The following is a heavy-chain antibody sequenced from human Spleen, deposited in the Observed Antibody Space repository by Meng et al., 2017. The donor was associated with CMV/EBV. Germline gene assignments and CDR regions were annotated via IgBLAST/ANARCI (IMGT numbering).Heavy chain of an antibody. CDR2: IKQDRSEK. CDR3: ARETKITSAAGTADY. Sequence: GGSLRLSCPASGLIFSRYSMTWVRQAPGKGLEWLANIKQDRSEKFYVDSVKGRFTISRDNAKNSLYLQMNSLRDEDTAIYFCARETKITSAAGTADYWGQGTLVTVSS. CDR1: GLIFSRYS. J-gene: IGHJ4*02. V-gene: IGHV3-7*01. D-gene: IGHD6-13*01.